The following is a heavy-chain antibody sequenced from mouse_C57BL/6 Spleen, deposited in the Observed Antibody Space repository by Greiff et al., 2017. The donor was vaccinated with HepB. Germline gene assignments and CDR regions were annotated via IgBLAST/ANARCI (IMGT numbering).Heavy chain of an antibody. CDR3: ARDRRYGSSYVDAMDY. CDR2: ISDGGSYT. J-gene: IGHJ4*01. V-gene: IGHV5-4*01. Sequence: EVHLVESGGGLVKPGGSLKLSCAASGFTFSSYAMSWVRQTPEKRLEWVATISDGGSYTYYPDNVKGRFTISRDNAKNNLYLQMSHLKSEDTAMYYCARDRRYGSSYVDAMDYWGQGTSVTVSS. CDR1: GFTFSSYA. D-gene: IGHD1-1*01.